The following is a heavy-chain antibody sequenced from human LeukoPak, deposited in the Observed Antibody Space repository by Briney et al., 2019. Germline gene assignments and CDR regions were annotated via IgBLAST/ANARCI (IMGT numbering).Heavy chain of an antibody. J-gene: IGHJ4*02. CDR2: IYTSGST. Sequence: SETLSLTCTVSGGSLSSGSYYWSWIRQPAGKGLEWIGRIYTSGSTNYNPSLKSRVTISVDTSKNQFSLKLSSVTAADTAVYYCAREYYDSSGYANSFDYWGQGTLVTVSS. CDR1: GGSLSSGSYY. D-gene: IGHD3-22*01. V-gene: IGHV4-61*02. CDR3: AREYYDSSGYANSFDY.